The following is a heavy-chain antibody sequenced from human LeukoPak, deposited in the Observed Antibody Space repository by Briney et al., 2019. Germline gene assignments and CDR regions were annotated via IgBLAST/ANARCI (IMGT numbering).Heavy chain of an antibody. CDR2: IIPIFGTA. V-gene: IGHV1-69*06. J-gene: IGHJ4*02. Sequence: SVKVSCKASGGTFSSYAISWVRQAPGQGLEWMGGIIPIFGTANYAQKFQGRVTITADKSTSTAYMELSSLRSEDTAVYYCARGGNGLLWFGELSRDYYFDYWGQGTLVTVSS. CDR3: ARGGNGLLWFGELSRDYYFDY. D-gene: IGHD3-10*01. CDR1: GGTFSSYA.